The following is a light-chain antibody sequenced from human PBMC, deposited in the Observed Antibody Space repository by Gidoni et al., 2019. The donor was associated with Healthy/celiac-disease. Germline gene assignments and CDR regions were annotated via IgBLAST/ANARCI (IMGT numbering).Light chain of an antibody. CDR3: QQLNSYPPRFT. CDR2: ASS. Sequence: DIQLTQSPSFLSASVGDRVTITCRASQGISSYLAWDQKKPGKAPKLLIYASSTLQSGVPSRFSGSGSGTEFTLTISSLQPEDFATYFCQQLNSYPPRFTFGPGTKVDIK. V-gene: IGKV1-9*01. J-gene: IGKJ3*01. CDR1: QGISSY.